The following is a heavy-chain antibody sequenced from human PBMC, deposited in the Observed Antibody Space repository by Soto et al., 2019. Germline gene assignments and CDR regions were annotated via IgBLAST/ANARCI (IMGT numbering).Heavy chain of an antibody. CDR2: INEDGSQK. CDR3: IRGTLNPGLDY. Sequence: HPGGSLRLSCAASGVTFSSFWMNWVRQAPGKGLEWVANINEDGSQKTYGDSVKGRFTTSRDNAKNSVYLQMNSLRVEDTAVYYCIRGTLNPGLDYWGQGKLVTVSS. V-gene: IGHV3-7*01. J-gene: IGHJ4*02. CDR1: GVTFSSFW.